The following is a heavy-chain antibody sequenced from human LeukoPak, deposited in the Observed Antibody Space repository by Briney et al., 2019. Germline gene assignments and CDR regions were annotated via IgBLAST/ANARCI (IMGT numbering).Heavy chain of an antibody. D-gene: IGHD3-3*01. Sequence: SETLSLTCAVYGGSFRGYYWSWIRQPPGKGLEWIGEINHSGSTNYNPSLKSRVTISVDTSKNQFSLKLGSVTAADTAVYYCAITMPGYDFWSGYYYYGMDVWGQGTTVTVSS. J-gene: IGHJ6*02. CDR2: INHSGST. CDR3: AITMPGYDFWSGYYYYGMDV. V-gene: IGHV4-34*01. CDR1: GGSFRGYY.